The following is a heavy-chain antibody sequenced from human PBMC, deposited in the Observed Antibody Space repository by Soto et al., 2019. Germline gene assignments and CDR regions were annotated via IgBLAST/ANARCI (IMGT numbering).Heavy chain of an antibody. CDR3: ATPIRTSSTMIVPDDAFDI. Sequence: ASVKVSCKASGYTFTGYYMHWVRQAPGKGLEWMGGFDPEDGETIYAQKFQGRVTMTEDTSTDTAYMELSSLRSEDTAVYYCATPIRTSSTMIVPDDAFDIWGQGTMVTVSS. CDR2: FDPEDGET. V-gene: IGHV1-24*01. CDR1: GYTFTGYY. J-gene: IGHJ3*02. D-gene: IGHD3-22*01.